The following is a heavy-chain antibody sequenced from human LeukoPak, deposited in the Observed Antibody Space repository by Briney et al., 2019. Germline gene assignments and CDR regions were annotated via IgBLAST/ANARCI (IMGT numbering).Heavy chain of an antibody. J-gene: IGHJ4*02. CDR3: ARGVSTTNFEY. CDR2: INHSGST. Sequence: SETLSLTCAVYGGSFSGYYWSWIRQPPGKGLEWIGEINHSGSTNYNPSLKSRVTISVDTSKNQFSLKLSSVTAADTAVYYCARGVSTTNFEYWGQGTLVTVSS. CDR1: GGSFSGYY. D-gene: IGHD5/OR15-5a*01. V-gene: IGHV4-34*01.